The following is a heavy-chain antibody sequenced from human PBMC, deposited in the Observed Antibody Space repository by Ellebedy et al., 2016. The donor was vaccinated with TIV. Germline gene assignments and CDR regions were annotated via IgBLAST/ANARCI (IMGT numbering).Heavy chain of an antibody. CDR2: IWYDGNNK. CDR1: GFTFSSYG. Sequence: GGSLRLXXAASGFTFSSYGMHWVRQAPGKGLEWVAVIWYDGNNKYYADSVKGRFTISRDDSKNTVYLQMNSLRADDTAVYYCARDGAPYFGSGGYIYYFDYWGQGTLVTVSS. CDR3: ARDGAPYFGSGGYIYYFDY. V-gene: IGHV3-33*01. D-gene: IGHD3-10*01. J-gene: IGHJ4*02.